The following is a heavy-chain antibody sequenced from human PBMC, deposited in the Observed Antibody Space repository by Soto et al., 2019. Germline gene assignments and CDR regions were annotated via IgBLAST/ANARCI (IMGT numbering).Heavy chain of an antibody. J-gene: IGHJ3*02. Sequence: PWWTLALTCTVSGGSISSYYWSWIRQPAGKGLEWIGRIYTSGSTNYNPSLKSRVTMSVDPSKNQFSRKLSYVTAAETALYYCARDRVLLRLGELSYCAFAIWGQRTMATV. CDR1: GGSISSYY. V-gene: IGHV4-4*07. CDR2: IYTSGST. CDR3: ARDRVLLRLGELSYCAFAI. D-gene: IGHD3-16*02.